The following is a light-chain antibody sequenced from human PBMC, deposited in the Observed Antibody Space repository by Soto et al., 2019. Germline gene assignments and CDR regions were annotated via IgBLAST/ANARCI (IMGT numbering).Light chain of an antibody. V-gene: IGKV3-15*01. CDR1: EILRSS. CDR2: GAS. Sequence: DIGLTQAPATLSLSPGERATLSCRASEILRSSLAWYQQKPGQAPRLLIYGASTRATGIPARFSGSGSGTEFTLTISSLQSEDFAVYFCQQYNIWPQTFGQGTKVDIK. CDR3: QQYNIWPQT. J-gene: IGKJ1*01.